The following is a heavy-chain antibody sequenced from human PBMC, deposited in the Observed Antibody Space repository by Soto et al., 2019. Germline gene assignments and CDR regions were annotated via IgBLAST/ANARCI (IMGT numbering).Heavy chain of an antibody. CDR1: GFTFSSYG. CDR2: IWYDGSNK. J-gene: IGHJ6*02. Sequence: QVQLVESGGGVVQPGRSLRLSCAASGFTFSSYGMHWVRQAPGKGLEWVAVIWYDGSNKYYADSVKGRFTISRDNSKNTLYLQMNSLRAEDTAVYYCARAGISNYYYYGMDVWGQGTTVTVSS. V-gene: IGHV3-33*01. CDR3: ARAGISNYYYYGMDV. D-gene: IGHD3-3*01.